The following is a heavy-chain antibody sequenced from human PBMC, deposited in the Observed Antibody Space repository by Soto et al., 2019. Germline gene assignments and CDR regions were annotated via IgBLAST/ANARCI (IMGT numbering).Heavy chain of an antibody. Sequence: GGSLRLSCAASGFTFGNYWMHWVRQAPGKGLVWVSRISDYGRINYADSVKDRFIISRDDARSELYLQLNDLRVEDTATYYCASGGLEPLDNWGQGALVTVSS. V-gene: IGHV3-74*01. D-gene: IGHD1-1*01. CDR3: ASGGLEPLDN. CDR1: GFTFGNYW. CDR2: ISDYGRI. J-gene: IGHJ4*02.